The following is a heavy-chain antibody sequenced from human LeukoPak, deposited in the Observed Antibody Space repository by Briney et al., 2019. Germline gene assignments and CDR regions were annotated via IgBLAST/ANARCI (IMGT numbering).Heavy chain of an antibody. D-gene: IGHD5-24*01. CDR3: ASEMATNPAFDY. CDR2: IHYDGSNK. J-gene: IGHJ4*02. V-gene: IGHV3-30*02. CDR1: GFTFSSYG. Sequence: GGSLRLSCAASGFTFSSYGMHWVRQAPGKGLEWVAFIHYDGSNKYYADSVRGRFTISRDNAKNTLYLQMNSLSAEDTAVYYCASEMATNPAFDYWGQGTLVTVSS.